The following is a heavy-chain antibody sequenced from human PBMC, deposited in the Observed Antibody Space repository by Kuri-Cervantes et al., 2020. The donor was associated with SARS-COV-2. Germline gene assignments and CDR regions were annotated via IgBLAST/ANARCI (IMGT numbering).Heavy chain of an antibody. CDR3: ARGRVYARRIYYYYYSMDV. J-gene: IGHJ6*02. V-gene: IGHV4-34*01. CDR1: GGSFSGYY. CDR2: INHSGST. D-gene: IGHD3-16*01. Sequence: SETLSLTCAVYGGSFSGYYWSWIRQPPGKGLEWIGEINHSGSTNYNPSLKSRVTISVDTSKNQFSLKLSSVTAADTAVYYCARGRVYARRIYYYYYSMDVWGQGTTVTVSS.